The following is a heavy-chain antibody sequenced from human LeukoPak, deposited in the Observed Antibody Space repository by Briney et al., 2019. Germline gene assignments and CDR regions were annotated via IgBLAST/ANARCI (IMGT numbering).Heavy chain of an antibody. CDR2: IYYSGST. Sequence: PPETLSLTCTVSGGSISTYYWSWIRQPPGKGLEWIGSIYYSGSTNYNPSLKSRVTISVDTSKNQFSLKLSSVTAADTAVYYCARGRYSSGWYPYYFDYWGQGTLVPVSS. D-gene: IGHD6-19*01. CDR3: ARGRYSSGWYPYYFDY. V-gene: IGHV4-59*01. J-gene: IGHJ4*02. CDR1: GGSISTYY.